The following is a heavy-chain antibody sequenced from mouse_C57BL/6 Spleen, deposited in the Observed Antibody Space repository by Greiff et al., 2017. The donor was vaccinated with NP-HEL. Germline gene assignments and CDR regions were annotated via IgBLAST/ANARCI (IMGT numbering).Heavy chain of an antibody. V-gene: IGHV1-82*01. CDR1: GYAFSSSW. CDR2: FYPGDGDT. Sequence: VQLQESGPELVKPGASVKISCKASGYAFSSSWMNWVKQRPGKGLEWIGRFYPGDGDTNYNGKFKGKATLTADKSSSTAYVQLGSLISDDTAVYVCERGYYDFDGDFWGTGTTLTVSS. D-gene: IGHD2-4*01. CDR3: ERGYYDFDGDF. J-gene: IGHJ2*01.